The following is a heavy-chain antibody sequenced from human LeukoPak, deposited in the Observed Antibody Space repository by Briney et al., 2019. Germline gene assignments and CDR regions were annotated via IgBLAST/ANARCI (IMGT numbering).Heavy chain of an antibody. CDR2: MNPNSGNT. D-gene: IGHD6-13*01. CDR3: ARGGPLSSTHK. CDR1: GYTFTSYY. Sequence: ASVKVSCKASGYTFTSYYMHWVRQAPGQGLEWMGWMNPNSGNTGYAQKFQGRVTMTRNTSISTAYMELSSLRSEDTAVYYCARGGPLSSTHKWGQGTLVTVSS. J-gene: IGHJ4*02. V-gene: IGHV1-8*02.